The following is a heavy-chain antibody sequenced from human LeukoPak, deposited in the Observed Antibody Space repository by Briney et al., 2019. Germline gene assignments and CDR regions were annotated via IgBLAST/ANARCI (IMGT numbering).Heavy chain of an antibody. J-gene: IGHJ4*02. CDR2: IYHSGST. V-gene: IGHV4-38-2*01. CDR1: VYSNSSGYY. Sequence: PSETLSLTCAVSVYSNSSGYYWGWIRQRPGKGLEWIGSIYHSGSTYYNPSLKSRVPISVDTSKSQFSLKLSSVTAADTAVYYCARVGSGYVVIDYWGQGTLVTVSS. D-gene: IGHD3-22*01. CDR3: ARVGSGYVVIDY.